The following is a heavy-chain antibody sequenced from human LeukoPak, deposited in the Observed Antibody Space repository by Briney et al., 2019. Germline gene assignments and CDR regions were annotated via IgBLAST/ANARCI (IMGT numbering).Heavy chain of an antibody. CDR1: GGSISSSNYY. CDR3: AREPLVTMIVVVRLGYFDY. CDR2: IYYSGST. V-gene: IGHV4-39*07. J-gene: IGHJ4*02. Sequence: SETLSLTCSVSGGSISSSNYYWGWIRQPPGKGLEWIGCIYYSGSTYYNPSLKSRVTISVDTSKNQFSLKLSSVTAADTTVYYCAREPLVTMIVVVRLGYFDYWGQGTLVTVSS. D-gene: IGHD3-22*01.